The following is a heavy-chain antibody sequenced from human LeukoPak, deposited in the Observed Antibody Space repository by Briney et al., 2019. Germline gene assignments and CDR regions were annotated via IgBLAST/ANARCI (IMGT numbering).Heavy chain of an antibody. CDR1: GGSFSGYY. D-gene: IGHD6-19*01. J-gene: IGHJ5*02. CDR3: ARDHSSGWYNWFDP. CDR2: INHSGST. Sequence: SETLSLTCAVYGGSFSGYYWSWFRQPPGKGLEWIGEINHSGSTNYNPSLKSRVTISVDTSKNQFSLKLSSVTAADTAVYYCARDHSSGWYNWFDPWGQGTLVTVSS. V-gene: IGHV4-34*01.